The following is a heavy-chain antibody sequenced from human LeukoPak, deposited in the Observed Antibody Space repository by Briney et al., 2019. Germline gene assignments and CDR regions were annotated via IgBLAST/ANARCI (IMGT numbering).Heavy chain of an antibody. D-gene: IGHD1-14*01. Sequence: ASVKVSCKASGYTFTSYYMHWVRQAPGQGLEWMGIINPSGGSTSYAQKFKGRVTMTRDTSTSTVYRALSSQRTEDTAVYYCARGVRTTVPNNAFDIWGQGTMVTVSS. J-gene: IGHJ3*02. CDR2: INPSGGST. CDR1: GYTFTSYY. V-gene: IGHV1-46*01. CDR3: ARGVRTTVPNNAFDI.